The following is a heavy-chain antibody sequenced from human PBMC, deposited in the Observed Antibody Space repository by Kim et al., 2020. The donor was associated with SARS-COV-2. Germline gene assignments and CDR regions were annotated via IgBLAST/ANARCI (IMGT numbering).Heavy chain of an antibody. Sequence: GGSLRLSCAASGFTFDDYAMHWVRQAPGKGLEWVSLISWDGGSTYYADSVKGRFTISRDNSKNSLYLQMNSLRAEDTALYYCAKDTLRGYSGYDTVFDYWGQGTLVTVSS. D-gene: IGHD5-12*01. CDR2: ISWDGGST. V-gene: IGHV3-43D*03. J-gene: IGHJ4*02. CDR3: AKDTLRGYSGYDTVFDY. CDR1: GFTFDDYA.